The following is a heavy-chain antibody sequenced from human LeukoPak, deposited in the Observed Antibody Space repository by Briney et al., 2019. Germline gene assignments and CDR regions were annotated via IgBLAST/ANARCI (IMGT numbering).Heavy chain of an antibody. D-gene: IGHD6-19*01. CDR2: IYTSGST. Sequence: PSETLSLTCTVSGGSISSGSYYWSWIRQPAGKGLEWIGRIYTSGSTNYNPSLKSRVTISVDTSKNQFSLTLSSVTAADTAVYYCARSQARLGWFDPWGQGALVTVSS. V-gene: IGHV4-61*02. J-gene: IGHJ5*02. CDR3: ARSQARLGWFDP. CDR1: GGSISSGSYY.